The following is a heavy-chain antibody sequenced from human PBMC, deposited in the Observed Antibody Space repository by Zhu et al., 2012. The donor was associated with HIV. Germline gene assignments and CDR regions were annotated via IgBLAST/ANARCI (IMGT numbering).Heavy chain of an antibody. CDR1: GGSTNSHY. CDR2: VFYTGTT. J-gene: IGHJ4*02. Sequence: QVQLQESGPGLVKPSETLSLTSSVSGGSTNSHYWNWIRQPPGKGLEWIGYVFYTGTTNYNPSLKSRVTISLDMSRNQFSLKLTSVTAADTAVYYCARLRDTSGYYYPFDYWGQGLRVTVSS. D-gene: IGHD3-22*01. CDR3: ARLRDTSGYYYPFDY. V-gene: IGHV4-59*11.